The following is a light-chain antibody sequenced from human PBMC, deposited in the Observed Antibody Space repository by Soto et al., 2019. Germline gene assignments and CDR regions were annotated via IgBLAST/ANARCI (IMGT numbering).Light chain of an antibody. Sequence: DLQMTQSPSSLSASVGDRVTITCRASQGISNYFAWYQQKPGKVPKLLIYTASTLQSGVPSRFSGSGSGTDFTLTISSLQPEDVATYYCQKYNNAPWTFGQGTKVDIK. CDR3: QKYNNAPWT. V-gene: IGKV1-27*01. CDR2: TAS. CDR1: QGISNY. J-gene: IGKJ1*01.